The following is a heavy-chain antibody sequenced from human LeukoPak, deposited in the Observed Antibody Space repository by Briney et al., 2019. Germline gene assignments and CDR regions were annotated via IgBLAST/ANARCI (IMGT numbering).Heavy chain of an antibody. J-gene: IGHJ4*02. V-gene: IGHV4-59*01. D-gene: IGHD5-18*01. Sequence: GSLRLSCAASGFTFSSYAMSWVRQAPGKGLEWIGYMFDNENTKDNPSLKSRITLSADTSKNQFSLRLSSVTAADTAVYYCATIKRGSIFGYFDFWGQGILVTVSS. CDR3: ATIKRGSIFGYFDF. CDR1: GFTFSSYA. CDR2: MFDNENT.